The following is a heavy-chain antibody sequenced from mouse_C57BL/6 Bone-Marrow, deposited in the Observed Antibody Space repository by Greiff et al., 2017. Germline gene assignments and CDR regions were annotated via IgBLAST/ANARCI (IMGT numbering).Heavy chain of an antibody. D-gene: IGHD2-12*01. CDR2: IDPENGDT. CDR3: YRIDY. Sequence: EVKLQQSGAELVRPGASVKLSCTASGFNIKDAYMHWVKQRPEQGLEWIGWIDPENGDTEYASKFQGKTTITVDTSSNTSYLQLSSLTSEDTAVYFCYRIDYWGQGTLVTVSA. CDR1: GFNIKDAY. V-gene: IGHV14-4*01. J-gene: IGHJ3*01.